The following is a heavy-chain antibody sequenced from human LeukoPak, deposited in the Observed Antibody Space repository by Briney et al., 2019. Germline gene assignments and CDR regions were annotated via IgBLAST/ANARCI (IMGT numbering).Heavy chain of an antibody. CDR2: ISSSGSTI. Sequence: PGGSLRLSCAASGFTFSDYYMSWIRQAPGEGLEWVSYISSSGSTIYYADSMKGRFTISRDNAKNSLYLQMNSLRAEDTAVYYCARGQEDGGWVYYYYYMDVWGKGTTVTVSS. V-gene: IGHV3-11*01. J-gene: IGHJ6*03. CDR1: GFTFSDYY. D-gene: IGHD2-15*01. CDR3: ARGQEDGGWVYYYYYMDV.